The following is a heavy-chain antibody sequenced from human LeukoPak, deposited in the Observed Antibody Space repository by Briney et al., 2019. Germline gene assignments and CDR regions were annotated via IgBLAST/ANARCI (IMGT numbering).Heavy chain of an antibody. CDR2: IKQDGSEK. J-gene: IGHJ4*02. D-gene: IGHD6-19*01. V-gene: IGHV3-7*03. CDR1: GFTFSSYA. Sequence: GGSLRLSCAASGFTFSSYAMSWVRQAPGKGLEWVANIKQDGSEKYYVDSVKGRFTISRDNAKNSLYLQMNSLRAEDTAVYYCARISSGWNFDYWGQGTLVTVSS. CDR3: ARISSGWNFDY.